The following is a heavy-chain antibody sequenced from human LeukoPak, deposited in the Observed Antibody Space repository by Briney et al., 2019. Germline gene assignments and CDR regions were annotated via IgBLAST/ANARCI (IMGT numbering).Heavy chain of an antibody. CDR3: ARETYYAFDY. V-gene: IGHV3-23*01. CDR2: VSGSGSTT. D-gene: IGHD3-10*01. Sequence: GGSLRLSCAASRFSFANYAMTWVRQAPGKGLEWVAIVSGSGSTTYYTDSVKGRFTVSRDNSRNTLYLEMHSLRAEDTAVYYCARETYYAFDYWGQGTPVTVSS. CDR1: RFSFANYA. J-gene: IGHJ4*02.